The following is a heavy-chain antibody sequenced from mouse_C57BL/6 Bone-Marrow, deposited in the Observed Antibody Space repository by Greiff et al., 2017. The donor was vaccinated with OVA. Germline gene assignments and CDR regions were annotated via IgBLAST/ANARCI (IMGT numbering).Heavy chain of an antibody. CDR1: GFTFSSYG. V-gene: IGHV5-6*01. CDR3: ARHYYGSSYY. D-gene: IGHD1-1*01. CDR2: ISSGGSYT. J-gene: IGHJ2*01. Sequence: EVKLMESGGDLVKPGGSLKLSCAASGFTFSSYGMSWVRQTPDKMLEWVATISSGGSYTYYPDSVKGRFTISRDNAKNTLYLQMSSLKSEDTAMYYCARHYYGSSYYWGQGTTLTVSS.